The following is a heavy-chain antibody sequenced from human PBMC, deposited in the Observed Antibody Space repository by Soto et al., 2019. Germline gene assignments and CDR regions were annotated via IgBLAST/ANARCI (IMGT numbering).Heavy chain of an antibody. J-gene: IGHJ4*02. CDR2: INAGNGNT. CDR3: ASAEYYGSGSYLPGFDY. CDR1: GYTFTSYG. D-gene: IGHD3-10*01. V-gene: IGHV1-3*01. Sequence: ASVKVSCKASGYTFTSYGISWVRQAPGQRLEWMGWINAGNGNTKYSQKFQGRVTITRDTSASTAYMELSSLRSEDTAVYYCASAEYYGSGSYLPGFDYWGQGTLVTVSS.